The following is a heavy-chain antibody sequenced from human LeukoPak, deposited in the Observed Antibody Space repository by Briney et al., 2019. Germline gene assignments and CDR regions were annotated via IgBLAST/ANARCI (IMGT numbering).Heavy chain of an antibody. CDR2: INPNSGGT. Sequence: GASVRVSCKASGYTFTGYYMHWVRQAPGQGLEWMGWINPNSGGTNYAQKFQGRVTMTRDTSISTAYMELSRLRSEDTAVYYCATGLWFGKYLDVWGKGTTVTISS. V-gene: IGHV1-2*02. D-gene: IGHD3-10*01. CDR1: GYTFTGYY. J-gene: IGHJ6*04. CDR3: ATGLWFGKYLDV.